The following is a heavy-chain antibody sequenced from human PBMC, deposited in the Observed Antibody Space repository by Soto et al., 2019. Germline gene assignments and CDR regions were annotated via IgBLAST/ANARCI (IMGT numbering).Heavy chain of an antibody. CDR3: ARQRIGRRFDY. Sequence: PSETLSLACIVSGGSISSGDYYWSWIRQPPGKGLEWIGYIYYSGSTYYNPSLKSRVTISVDTSKNQFSLKLSSVTAADTAVYYCARQRIGRRFDYWGQGTLVTVSS. CDR1: GGSISSGDYY. V-gene: IGHV4-30-4*01. CDR2: IYYSGST. J-gene: IGHJ4*02.